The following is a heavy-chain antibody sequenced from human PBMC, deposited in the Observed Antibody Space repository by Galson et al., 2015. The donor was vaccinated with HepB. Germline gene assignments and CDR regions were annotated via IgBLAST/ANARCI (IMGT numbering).Heavy chain of an antibody. CDR3: ARREGVVVAAPRGRYYYYYLDD. J-gene: IGHJ6*03. CDR2: IRKDGGEK. CDR1: GFTFSTYW. V-gene: IGHV3-7*01. Sequence: SLRLSCAASGFTFSTYWMSWVRQAPGKGLEWVAHIRKDGGEKYYGESVKGRLTISRDNAKDTLYLQMDSLRSEDTAMNYCARREGVVVAAPRGRYYYYYLDDWGKGTTVTVSS. D-gene: IGHD2-15*01.